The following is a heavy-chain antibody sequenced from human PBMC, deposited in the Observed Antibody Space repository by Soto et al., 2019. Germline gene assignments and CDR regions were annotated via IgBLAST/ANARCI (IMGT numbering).Heavy chain of an antibody. CDR2: INPDSGAT. Sequence: HEHLVQSGAEVKMPGASLKVSCKASGYSFTGYYIHWVRQAPGQGLEWMGWINPDSGATNYAQNFHGRVTRASDTSISTASIDLTSTTSDETAVYYCARGEYGTGGYPFPYFDYWGQGTLVIVSS. V-gene: IGHV1-2*02. CDR1: GYSFTGYY. J-gene: IGHJ4*02. CDR3: ARGEYGTGGYPFPYFDY. D-gene: IGHD2-8*02.